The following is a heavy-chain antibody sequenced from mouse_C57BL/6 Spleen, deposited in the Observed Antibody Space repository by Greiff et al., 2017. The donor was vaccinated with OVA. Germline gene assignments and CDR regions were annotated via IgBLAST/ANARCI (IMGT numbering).Heavy chain of an antibody. CDR1: GFTFSDYG. V-gene: IGHV5-17*01. CDR2: ISRGSSTI. J-gene: IGHJ3*01. Sequence: DVMLVESGGGLVKPGGSLKLSCAASGFTFSDYGMHWVRQAPENGLEWVAYISRGSSTIYYADTVKGRFTISRDNANNTLFLQMTSLRSEDTAMYCCARGGYSNVFAYWGQGTLVTVSA. CDR3: ARGGYSNVFAY. D-gene: IGHD2-5*01.